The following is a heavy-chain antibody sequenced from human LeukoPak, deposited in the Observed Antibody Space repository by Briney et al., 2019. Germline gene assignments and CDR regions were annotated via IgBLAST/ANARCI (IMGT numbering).Heavy chain of an antibody. V-gene: IGHV1-2*02. CDR2: INPNSGGT. Sequence: ASVKVSCKASGYTFTGYYMHWVRQAPGQGLEWMGWINPNSGGTNYAQKFQGRVTMTRDTSISTAYMELSRLRSDDTAVYYCARLGDYGGNSGLGAFDIWGQGTMVTVSS. D-gene: IGHD4-23*01. CDR3: ARLGDYGGNSGLGAFDI. J-gene: IGHJ3*02. CDR1: GYTFTGYY.